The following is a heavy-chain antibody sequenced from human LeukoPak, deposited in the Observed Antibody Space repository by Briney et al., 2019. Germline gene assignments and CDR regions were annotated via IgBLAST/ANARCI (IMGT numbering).Heavy chain of an antibody. CDR2: IYYGGST. CDR1: GGSISSYY. D-gene: IGHD3-10*01. CDR3: ARSRAADGSYFDY. V-gene: IGHV4-59*01. J-gene: IGHJ4*02. Sequence: TASETLSLTCTVSGGSISSYYWSWIRQPPGKGLEWIGYIYYGGSTNYNPSLKSRVTIPVDTSKNQFSLKLSSVTAADTAVYYCARSRAADGSYFDYWGQGTLVTVSS.